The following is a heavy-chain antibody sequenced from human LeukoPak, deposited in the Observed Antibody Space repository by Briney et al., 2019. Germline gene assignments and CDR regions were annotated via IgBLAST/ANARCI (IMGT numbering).Heavy chain of an antibody. CDR1: GYTFTGYY. D-gene: IGHD1-26*01. V-gene: IGHV1-2*02. J-gene: IGHJ3*02. CDR2: INPNSGGT. Sequence: ASVKVSCKASGYTFTGYYMHWVRQAPGQGLEWMGWINPNSGGTNYAQKLQGRVTMTTDTSTSTAYMELRSLRSDDTAVYYCARVGPNHDAFDIWGQGTMVTVSS. CDR3: ARVGPNHDAFDI.